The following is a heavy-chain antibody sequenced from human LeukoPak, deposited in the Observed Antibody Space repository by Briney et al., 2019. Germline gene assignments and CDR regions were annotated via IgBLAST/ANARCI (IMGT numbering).Heavy chain of an antibody. Sequence: PGGSLRLSCVVSGLTFSSYSMSWVRQAPGKGLEWVSGISASGGDTWYPDSVKGRFTISRDNSKNTLFLQMNSLRVEDTAIYYRAKDAAGPEYWGQGTRVTVSS. CDR3: AKDAAGPEY. J-gene: IGHJ4*02. V-gene: IGHV3-23*01. CDR1: GLTFSSYS. D-gene: IGHD6-13*01. CDR2: ISASGGDT.